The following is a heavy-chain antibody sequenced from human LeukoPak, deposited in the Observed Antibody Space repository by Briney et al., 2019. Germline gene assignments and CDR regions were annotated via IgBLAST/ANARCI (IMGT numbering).Heavy chain of an antibody. CDR2: IYTGDCDT. J-gene: IGHJ4*02. CDR3: ARQAQPCSGGSCCSYYFDY. Sequence: GEALKISCKGSGYSFTSYWIGWGRQMPGKGVERRGIIYTGDCDTRYSPSFQGQVTISADKSISTAYLQWSSLKASDTAMYYCARQAQPCSGGSCCSYYFDYWGQGTLVTVSS. D-gene: IGHD2-15*01. CDR1: GYSFTSYW. V-gene: IGHV5-51*01.